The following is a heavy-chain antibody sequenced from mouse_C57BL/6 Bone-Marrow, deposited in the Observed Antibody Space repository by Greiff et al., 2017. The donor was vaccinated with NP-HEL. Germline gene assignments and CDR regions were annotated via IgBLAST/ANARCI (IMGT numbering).Heavy chain of an antibody. V-gene: IGHV6-6*01. CDR2: IRNKANNHAT. D-gene: IGHD1-1*01. J-gene: IGHJ4*01. Sequence: VQLKESGGGLVQPGGSMKLSCAASGFTFSDAWMDWVRQSPEKGLEWVAEIRNKANNHATYYAESVKGRFTISRDDSKSSVYLQMNSLRAEDTGIYYCTRKTTVVDYYAMDYWGQGTSVTVSS. CDR1: GFTFSDAW. CDR3: TRKTTVVDYYAMDY.